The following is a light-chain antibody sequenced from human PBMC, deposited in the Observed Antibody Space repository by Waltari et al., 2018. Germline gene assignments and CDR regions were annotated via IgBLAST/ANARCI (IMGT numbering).Light chain of an antibody. CDR2: QDG. J-gene: IGLJ1*01. CDR3: QAWDSGTYYV. V-gene: IGLV3-1*01. Sequence: ELTQPPSLSVSPGQTATITCSGDKLGDKYASWYQQKPGRSPVLVIYQDGKRPSGIPERFSGSNSGDTATLTLTETQSLDEADYYCQAWDSGTYYVFGSGTKVTVL. CDR1: KLGDKY.